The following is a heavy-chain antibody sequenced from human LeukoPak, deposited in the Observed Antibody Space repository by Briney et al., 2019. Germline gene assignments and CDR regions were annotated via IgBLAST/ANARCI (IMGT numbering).Heavy chain of an antibody. V-gene: IGHV3-7*01. Sequence: GGSLRLSCAASGFTFSSYWMSWVRQAPGKGLEWVANIKQDGSEKYYVDSVKGRFTISRDNAKNSLYLQMNSLRAEDTAVYYCAGYYYDSSGYYRDNAFDIWGQGTMVTVSS. CDR2: IKQDGSEK. CDR1: GFTFSSYW. CDR3: AGYYYDSSGYYRDNAFDI. D-gene: IGHD3-22*01. J-gene: IGHJ3*02.